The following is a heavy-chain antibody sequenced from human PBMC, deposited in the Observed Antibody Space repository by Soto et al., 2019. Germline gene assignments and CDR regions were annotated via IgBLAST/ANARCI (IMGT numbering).Heavy chain of an antibody. Sequence: EVQLWESGGGLVQPGGSLRLSCAVSGFTFSSHVMSWVRQAPGKGLEWVSAISGTGGTYYADSVKGRFTISRDNSKNALYLQKNNQRDEDTAVYYCEKDRRGAYCSGGICYSPDYWGQGTLVIVSS. V-gene: IGHV3-23*01. CDR2: ISGTGGT. D-gene: IGHD2-15*01. CDR1: GFTFSSHV. J-gene: IGHJ4*02. CDR3: EKDRRGAYCSGGICYSPDY.